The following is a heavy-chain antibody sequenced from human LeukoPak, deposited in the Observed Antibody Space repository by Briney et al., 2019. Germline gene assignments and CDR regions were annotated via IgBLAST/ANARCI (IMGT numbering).Heavy chain of an antibody. CDR3: ARVRRDGYNYFDY. Sequence: GGSLRLSCAASGFTFSSYWMSWVRQAPGKGLEWVANIKQGGSEKYYVDSVKGRFTISRDNAKNSLYLQMNSLRAEDTAVYYCARVRRDGYNYFDYWGQGTLVTVSS. CDR1: GFTFSSYW. V-gene: IGHV3-7*01. J-gene: IGHJ4*02. D-gene: IGHD5-24*01. CDR2: IKQGGSEK.